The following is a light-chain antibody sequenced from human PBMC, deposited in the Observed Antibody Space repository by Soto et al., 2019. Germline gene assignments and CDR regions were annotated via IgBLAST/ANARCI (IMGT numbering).Light chain of an antibody. Sequence: EIVLTQSPGTLSLSPGERATLSCRASQSVSSSFLAWYQQKPGHAPRLLIYGASSSATGITYRFSGSGSGTDFTLTISRLEHEDFAVYYCQQYGRSPRTFGQGTKLEIK. CDR2: GAS. CDR1: QSVSSSF. CDR3: QQYGRSPRT. V-gene: IGKV3-20*01. J-gene: IGKJ2*01.